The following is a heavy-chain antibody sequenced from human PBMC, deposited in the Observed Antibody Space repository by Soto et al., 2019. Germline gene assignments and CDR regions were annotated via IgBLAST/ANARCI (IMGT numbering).Heavy chain of an antibody. Sequence: HPGGSLRLSCAASGFTFHSFTMHWVRQSPGKGLEWVALISYDGTNEYYADSVKGRFTISRDNSKSTLYLQMNSLRTDDTALYYCARDPRETTYYLDYWGQGTLVTVSS. CDR2: ISYDGTNE. J-gene: IGHJ4*02. D-gene: IGHD1-1*01. V-gene: IGHV3-30-3*01. CDR1: GFTFHSFT. CDR3: ARDPRETTYYLDY.